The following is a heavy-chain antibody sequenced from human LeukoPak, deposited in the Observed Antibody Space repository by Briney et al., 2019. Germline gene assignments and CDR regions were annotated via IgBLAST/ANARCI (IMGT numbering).Heavy chain of an antibody. J-gene: IGHJ4*02. D-gene: IGHD3-22*01. CDR2: IASDDDK. CDR1: GFSLSPTAMC. V-gene: IGHV2-70*11. CDR3: ARIPYYYDGSDYYPSYYFDY. Sequence: SGPALVKPTQTLTFTCTFSGFSLSPTAMCVSWIRQPPGKALEWLARIASDDDKYYSTSLKTRLTITKDTCKNRVVLTMTNMDPVDSATYYCARIPYYYDGSDYYPSYYFDYWGQGSLVTVSS.